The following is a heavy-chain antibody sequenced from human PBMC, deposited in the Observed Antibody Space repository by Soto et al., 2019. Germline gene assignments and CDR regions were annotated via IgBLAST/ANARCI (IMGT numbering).Heavy chain of an antibody. J-gene: IGHJ4*02. Sequence: EVRLVESGGGLFEPGGSLRLSCAASGFTFSSYWMNWVRQASGKGLAWVANIKEDGSEKYHIDSVKGRFTISRDNAKNSLYLQMNSLRAEDTAVYYCARESLDIVATIGELDYWGQGTLVTVSS. CDR3: ARESLDIVATIGELDY. CDR2: IKEDGSEK. D-gene: IGHD5-12*01. V-gene: IGHV3-7*01. CDR1: GFTFSSYW.